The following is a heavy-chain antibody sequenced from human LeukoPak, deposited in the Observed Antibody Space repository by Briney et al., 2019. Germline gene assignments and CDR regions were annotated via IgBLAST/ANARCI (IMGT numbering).Heavy chain of an antibody. CDR2: INHSGST. Sequence: SETLSLTCAVYGGSFSGYYWSWIRQPPGKGLEWIGEINHSGSTNYNPSLKSRVTISVDTSKNQFSLKLSSVTAADAAVYYCARGAPTYYYYYMDVWGKGTTVTVSS. CDR1: GGSFSGYY. J-gene: IGHJ6*03. D-gene: IGHD1-1*01. CDR3: ARGAPTYYYYYMDV. V-gene: IGHV4-34*01.